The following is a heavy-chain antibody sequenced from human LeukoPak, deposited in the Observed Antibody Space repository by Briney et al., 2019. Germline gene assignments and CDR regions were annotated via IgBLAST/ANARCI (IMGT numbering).Heavy chain of an antibody. Sequence: SQTLSLTCAVSGGSISSGGYSWSWIRQPPGKGLEWIGYIYHSGSTYYNPSLKSQVTISVDRSKNQFSLKLSSVTAADTAVYYCARRVALATVDYWGQGTLVTVSS. CDR2: IYHSGST. CDR1: GGSISSGGYS. CDR3: ARRVALATVDY. J-gene: IGHJ4*02. D-gene: IGHD5-24*01. V-gene: IGHV4-30-2*01.